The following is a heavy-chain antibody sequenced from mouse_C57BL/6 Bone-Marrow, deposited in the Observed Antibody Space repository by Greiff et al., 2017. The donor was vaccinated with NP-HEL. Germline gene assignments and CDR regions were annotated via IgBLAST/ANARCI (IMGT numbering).Heavy chain of an antibody. CDR3: ALLSKKGGPPREYYFDY. D-gene: IGHD1-1*01. CDR2: INPYNGGT. J-gene: IGHJ2*01. CDR1: GYTFTDYY. Sequence: EVQLQQSGPVLVKPGASVTMSCKASGYTFTDYYMNWVKQSHGKSLEWIGVINPYNGGTSYNQKFKGKATLTVDKSSSTAYMELNSLTSEDAAVYYCALLSKKGGPPREYYFDYWGQGTTLTVSS. V-gene: IGHV1-19*01.